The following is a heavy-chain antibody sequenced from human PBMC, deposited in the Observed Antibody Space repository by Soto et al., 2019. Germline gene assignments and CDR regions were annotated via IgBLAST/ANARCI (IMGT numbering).Heavy chain of an antibody. V-gene: IGHV4-31*03. CDR1: GGSISSGGYY. Sequence: QVQLQESGPGLVKPSQTLSLTCTVSGGSISSGGYYWSWLRQHPGKGLEWIGYIYYSGSTYYNPSFKSRVTISVDTSKNQFAMKLSSVTAADTAVYSCARVIGSFADYWGQGTLVTVSS. D-gene: IGHD2-15*01. J-gene: IGHJ4*02. CDR2: IYYSGST. CDR3: ARVIGSFADY.